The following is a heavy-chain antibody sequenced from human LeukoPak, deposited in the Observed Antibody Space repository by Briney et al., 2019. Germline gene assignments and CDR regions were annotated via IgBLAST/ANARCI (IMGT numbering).Heavy chain of an antibody. Sequence: NPGGSLRLSCAASGFTFSNAWMSWVRQAPGKGLEWVGRIKSKTDGGTTDYAAPVKGRFTISRDDSKNTLYLQMNSLKTEDTAVYYCTTDLSLGYGSGRPAYYYYYYYMDVWGKGTTVTISS. J-gene: IGHJ6*03. CDR2: IKSKTDGGTT. V-gene: IGHV3-15*01. D-gene: IGHD3-10*01. CDR3: TTDLSLGYGSGRPAYYYYYYYMDV. CDR1: GFTFSNAW.